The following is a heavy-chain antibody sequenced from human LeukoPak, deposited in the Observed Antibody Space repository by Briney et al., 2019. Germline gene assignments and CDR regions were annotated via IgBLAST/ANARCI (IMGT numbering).Heavy chain of an antibody. CDR2: ISGSGGST. J-gene: IGHJ5*02. CDR3: AKYGSGSQSNWFDP. V-gene: IGHV3-23*01. Sequence: GGSLRLSCAASGFTFNIYAMSWVRQAPGKGREGVSAISGSGGSTYYADSVKGRFTISRDNSKNTLYLKMNSLRAEDTAVYSCAKYGSGSQSNWFDPWGQGTLVTVSS. D-gene: IGHD3-10*01. CDR1: GFTFNIYA.